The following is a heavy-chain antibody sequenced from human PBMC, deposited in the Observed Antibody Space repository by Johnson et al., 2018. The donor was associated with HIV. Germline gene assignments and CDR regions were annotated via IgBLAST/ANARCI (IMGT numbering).Heavy chain of an antibody. CDR2: IKQDGSEK. CDR3: AREGGTFYDSSGSLAFDI. J-gene: IGHJ3*02. Sequence: QLVESGGGLVQPGGSLRLSCAASGFTLSSYWMSWVRQAPGKGLEWVANIKQDGSEKYYVDSVKGRFTISSDNSKNTLYLQMNRLRAEETAVYYCAREGGTFYDSSGSLAFDIWGQGTMVAVSS. D-gene: IGHD3-22*01. V-gene: IGHV3-7*04. CDR1: GFTLSSYW.